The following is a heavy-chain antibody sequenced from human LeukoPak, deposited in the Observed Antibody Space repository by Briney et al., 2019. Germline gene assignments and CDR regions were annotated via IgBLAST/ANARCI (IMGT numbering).Heavy chain of an antibody. J-gene: IGHJ3*02. CDR2: IYHSGST. CDR3: ARQLQQPDAFDI. V-gene: IGHV4-30-2*01. Sequence: PSETLSLTCTVSGGSISSGGYYWSWIRQPPGKGLEWIGYIYHSGSTYYNPSLKSRVTISVDRSKNQFSLKLSSVTAADTAVYYCARQLQQPDAFDIWGQGTMVTVSS. D-gene: IGHD6-13*01. CDR1: GGSISSGGYY.